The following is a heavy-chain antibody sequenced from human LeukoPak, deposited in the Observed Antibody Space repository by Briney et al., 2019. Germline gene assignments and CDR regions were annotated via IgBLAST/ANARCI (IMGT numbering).Heavy chain of an antibody. J-gene: IGHJ4*02. Sequence: GGSLRLSCAASGFTFSIYTMNWVRQAPGKGLEWVSSITSSSSYIYYADSVQGRFTISRDNAKNSLYLQMNSLRAEDTAIYYCARDYGGSYYLDYWGQGTLVTVSS. V-gene: IGHV3-21*01. D-gene: IGHD4-23*01. CDR3: ARDYGGSYYLDY. CDR2: ITSSSSYI. CDR1: GFTFSIYT.